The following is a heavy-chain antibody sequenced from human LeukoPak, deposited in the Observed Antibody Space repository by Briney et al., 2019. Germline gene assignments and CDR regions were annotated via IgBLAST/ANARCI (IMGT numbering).Heavy chain of an antibody. J-gene: IGHJ4*02. CDR2: ISWDGGST. Sequence: GGSLRLSCAASGFTFDDYAMHWVRQAPGKGLEWVSLISWDGGSTYYADSVKGRFTISRDNSKNSLYLQMNSLRAEDTALYYCAKDGGRYYDSSGYLHFDYWGQGTLVTVSS. D-gene: IGHD3-22*01. V-gene: IGHV3-43D*03. CDR1: GFTFDDYA. CDR3: AKDGGRYYDSSGYLHFDY.